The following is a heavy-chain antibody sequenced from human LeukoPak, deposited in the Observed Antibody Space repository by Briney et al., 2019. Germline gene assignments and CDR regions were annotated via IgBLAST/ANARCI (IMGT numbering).Heavy chain of an antibody. D-gene: IGHD3-22*01. CDR2: INPHNGGT. CDR1: GSPFTGYY. CDR3: ARMYYYDSRGHFYS. V-gene: IGHV1-2*02. Sequence: ASVKVSCKAFGSPFTGYYMHWVRQAPGQGLEWMGWINPHNGGTNYAQKFQGGVTMTRDTSISTAYMELSRLRSDDTALYYCARMYYYDSRGHFYSWGQGTLVTVSS. J-gene: IGHJ4*02.